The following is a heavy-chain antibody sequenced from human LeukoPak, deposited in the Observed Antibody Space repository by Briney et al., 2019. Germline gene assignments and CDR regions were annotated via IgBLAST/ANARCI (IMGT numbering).Heavy chain of an antibody. CDR3: ARGRSSGRKNYFDY. CDR1: GFTFSDYY. CDR2: ISSSGSTI. D-gene: IGHD6-19*01. Sequence: GGSLRLSCAASGFTFSDYYMSWIRQAPGKGLEWVSYISSSGSTIYYADSVKGRFTISRDNAKNSLYLQMNRLRAEDTAVYYCARGRSSGRKNYFDYWGQGTLVTVSS. J-gene: IGHJ4*02. V-gene: IGHV3-11*01.